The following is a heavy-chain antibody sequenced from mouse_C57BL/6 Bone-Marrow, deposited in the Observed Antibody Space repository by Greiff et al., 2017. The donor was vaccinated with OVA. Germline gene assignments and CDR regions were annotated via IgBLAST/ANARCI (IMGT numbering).Heavy chain of an antibody. D-gene: IGHD2-5*01. CDR2: ISDGGSYT. CDR3: ARAGYSNYDD. V-gene: IGHV5-4*03. J-gene: IGHJ2*01. CDR1: GFTFSSYA. Sequence: EVKVVESGGGLVKPGGSLKLSCAASGFTFSSYAMSWVRQTPEKRLEWVATISDGGSYTYYPDNVKGRFTISRDNAKNNLYLQMSHLKSEDTAMYYCARAGYSNYDDWGQGTTLTVSS.